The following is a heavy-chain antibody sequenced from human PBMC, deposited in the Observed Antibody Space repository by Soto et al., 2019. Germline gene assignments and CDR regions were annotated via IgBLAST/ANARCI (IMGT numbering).Heavy chain of an antibody. CDR3: ASTKASWYNY. V-gene: IGHV4-31*03. CDR2: IYYSGIT. Sequence: PSETLSLTCTVSGGSISSGGYYWSWIRQHPGKGLEWIGYIYYSGITYYNPSLKSRVTISVDTSKNQFSLKLSSVTAADTAVYYCASTKASWYNYWGQGTLVTVSS. CDR1: GGSISSGGYY. J-gene: IGHJ4*02. D-gene: IGHD6-13*01.